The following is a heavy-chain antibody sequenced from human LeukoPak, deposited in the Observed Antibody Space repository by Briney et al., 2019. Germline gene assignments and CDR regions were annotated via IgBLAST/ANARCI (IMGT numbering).Heavy chain of an antibody. V-gene: IGHV3-23*01. Sequence: PGGSLRLSCAASGFTFSNYGMHWVRQTPGKGLEWVAAISGDNPGTYHANSVKGRFTISRDNSKNTLHLQMSGLRAEDTARYYCAKAPVGHCSGAFCYHFDSWGQGTLVTVSS. J-gene: IGHJ4*02. D-gene: IGHD2-15*01. CDR3: AKAPVGHCSGAFCYHFDS. CDR1: GFTFSNYG. CDR2: ISGDNPGT.